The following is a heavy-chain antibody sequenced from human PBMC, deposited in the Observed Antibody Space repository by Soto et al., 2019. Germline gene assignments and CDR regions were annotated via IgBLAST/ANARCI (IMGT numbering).Heavy chain of an antibody. Sequence: EVQLLESGGGLVQPGGSLRLSCAASGFTFSSYVMNWVRQAPGKGLEWVSGISGSGGSTYYADSVKGRCTISRDNSKNTLYLQMLSLRAEDTALYYCAKGLDGYNPDYWGQGTLVTVSS. CDR1: GFTFSSYV. CDR3: AKGLDGYNPDY. V-gene: IGHV3-23*01. D-gene: IGHD5-12*01. J-gene: IGHJ4*02. CDR2: ISGSGGST.